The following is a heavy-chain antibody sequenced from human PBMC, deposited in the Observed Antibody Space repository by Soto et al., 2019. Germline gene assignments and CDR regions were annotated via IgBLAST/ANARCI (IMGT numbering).Heavy chain of an antibody. CDR2: KNPNSGNT. Sequence: QVQLVQSGAEVKKPGASVKVSCKASGYTFTNYDINWVRQATGQGLEWMGWKNPNSGNTGYAQKFQGRVTMTRNTSISTAYMELSSLRSEDTAVYYCARSPRNTVSLLTTESDYWGQGTLVTVSS. CDR1: GYTFTNYD. D-gene: IGHD4-17*01. J-gene: IGHJ4*02. CDR3: ARSPRNTVSLLTTESDY. V-gene: IGHV1-8*01.